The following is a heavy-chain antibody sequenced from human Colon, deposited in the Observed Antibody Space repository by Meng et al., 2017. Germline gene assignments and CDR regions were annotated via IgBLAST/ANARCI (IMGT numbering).Heavy chain of an antibody. D-gene: IGHD3-16*01. J-gene: IGHJ3*02. V-gene: IGHV3-66*02. CDR2: IYSGDRT. Sequence: GGSLRLSCAASGFSVTSNYMTWVRQVPGKGLECVSLIYSGDRTYYADSVKGRFTISRDRSKNTAYLQMNSLRADETAVYYCARGGDVMMYDAFDIWGQGTMVTVSS. CDR3: ARGGDVMMYDAFDI. CDR1: GFSVTSNY.